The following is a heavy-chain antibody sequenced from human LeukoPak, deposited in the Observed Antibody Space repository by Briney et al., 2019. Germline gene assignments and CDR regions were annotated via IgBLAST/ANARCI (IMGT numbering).Heavy chain of an antibody. Sequence: GGSLRLSCAASGFTFSSYSMNRVRQAPGKGLEWVSSISSSSSYIYYADSVKGRFTISRDNAKNSLYLQMDSLRAEDTAVYYCARDPSFRGWGMGYWGQGTLVTVSS. CDR1: GFTFSSYS. V-gene: IGHV3-21*01. J-gene: IGHJ4*02. CDR3: ARDPSFRGWGMGY. CDR2: ISSSSSYI. D-gene: IGHD6-19*01.